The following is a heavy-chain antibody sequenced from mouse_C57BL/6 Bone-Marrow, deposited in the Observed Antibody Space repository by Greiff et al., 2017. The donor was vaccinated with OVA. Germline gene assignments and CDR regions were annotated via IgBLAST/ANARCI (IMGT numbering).Heavy chain of an antibody. CDR2: IYPRSGNT. CDR1: GYTFTSYG. CDR3: ARRRPYFDY. J-gene: IGHJ2*01. Sequence: VKLSCKASGYTFTSYGISWVKQRTGQGLEWIGEIYPRSGNTYYNEKFKGKATLTADKSSSTAYMELRSLTSEDSAVYFCARRRPYFDYWGQGTTLTVSS. V-gene: IGHV1-81*01.